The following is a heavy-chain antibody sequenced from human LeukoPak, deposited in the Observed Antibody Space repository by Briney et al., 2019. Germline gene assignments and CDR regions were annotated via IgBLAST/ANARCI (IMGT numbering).Heavy chain of an antibody. D-gene: IGHD2-2*02. Sequence: ASVKVSCKASGYTFTGYYMHWVRQAPGQGLEWMGWINPNSGGTNYAQKFQGRVTMTRDTSISTAYMELSRLRSDDTAVYYCARDNGGDIVVVPAAILLYGMDVWGQGTTVIVSS. V-gene: IGHV1-2*02. J-gene: IGHJ6*02. CDR2: INPNSGGT. CDR3: ARDNGGDIVVVPAAILLYGMDV. CDR1: GYTFTGYY.